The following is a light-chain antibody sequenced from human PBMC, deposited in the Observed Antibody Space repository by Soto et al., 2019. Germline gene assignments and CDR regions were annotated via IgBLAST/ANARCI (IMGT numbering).Light chain of an antibody. Sequence: QSVLTQPASVSGSPGQSITISCSGTRSDIGGYNYVSWYQHHPGKAPKLMIYEVNTRPSGVSDRFSGSKSGNTASLTISGLQAEDEADYYCRSYTSSSTYVFGSGTKATVL. CDR2: EVN. CDR1: RSDIGGYNY. CDR3: RSYTSSSTYV. V-gene: IGLV2-14*01. J-gene: IGLJ1*01.